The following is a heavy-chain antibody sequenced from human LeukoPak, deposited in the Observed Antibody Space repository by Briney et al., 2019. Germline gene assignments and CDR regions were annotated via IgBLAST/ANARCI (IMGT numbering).Heavy chain of an antibody. J-gene: IGHJ3*02. V-gene: IGHV4-61*02. CDR3: ARTYYDFWSGYYTGPGDAFDI. CDR1: GGSISSSSYY. Sequence: PSETLSLTCTVSGGSISSSSYYWSWIRQPAGKGLEWIVRTYTSGSTNYNPSRKSRVTIPVDTSKTQFSLKLSSVTAADTAVYYCARTYYDFWSGYYTGPGDAFDIWGQGTMVTVSS. D-gene: IGHD3-3*01. CDR2: TYTSGST.